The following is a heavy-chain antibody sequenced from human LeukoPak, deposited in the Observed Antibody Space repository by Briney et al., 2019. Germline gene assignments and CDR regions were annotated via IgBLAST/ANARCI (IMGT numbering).Heavy chain of an antibody. D-gene: IGHD3-3*01. Sequence: HPGGSLKLSCAASGFTFSGSAMHWVRQASGKGLEWVGRIRSKTNSYATAYAASMKGRFTISRDDSKNTAYLQMNSPKTEDTAVYYCTRLPYDFWSGYSTGVDYWGQGTLVTVSS. CDR2: IRSKTNSYAT. V-gene: IGHV3-73*01. CDR3: TRLPYDFWSGYSTGVDY. J-gene: IGHJ4*02. CDR1: GFTFSGSA.